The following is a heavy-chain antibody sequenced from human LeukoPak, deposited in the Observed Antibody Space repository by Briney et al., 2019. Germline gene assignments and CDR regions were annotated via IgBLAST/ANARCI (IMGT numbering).Heavy chain of an antibody. V-gene: IGHV4-38-2*01. CDR1: GSSISSGYS. J-gene: IGHJ4*02. CDR2: IYHSGST. Sequence: SETLSLTCVVSGSSISSGYSWGWIRQTPGKGLEWIGSIYHSGSTYYKPSLKSRVTISVDTSKNQFSLKLTSVTAADTAVYYCARVRDGDYCDYWGQGILVTVPS. D-gene: IGHD4-17*01. CDR3: ARVRDGDYCDY.